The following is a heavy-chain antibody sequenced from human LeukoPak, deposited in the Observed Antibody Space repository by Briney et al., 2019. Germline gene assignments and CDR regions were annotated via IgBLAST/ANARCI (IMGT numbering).Heavy chain of an antibody. CDR1: GYSISSGYY. Sequence: SETLSLTCTVSGYSISSGYYWGWIRQPPGKGLEWIGSIYHSGSTYYNPSLKSRVSISVDTSKNQVSLKLSSVTAADTAVYYCAREPYYGSGYMDVWGKGTTVTVSS. J-gene: IGHJ6*03. CDR2: IYHSGST. D-gene: IGHD3-10*01. CDR3: AREPYYGSGYMDV. V-gene: IGHV4-38-2*02.